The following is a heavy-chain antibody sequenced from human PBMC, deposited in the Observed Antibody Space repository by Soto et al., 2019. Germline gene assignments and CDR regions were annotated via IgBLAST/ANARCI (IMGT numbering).Heavy chain of an antibody. CDR1: GFTVSNYG. J-gene: IGHJ4*01. CDR3: AKSGDLYSYGYIDY. CDR2: VSYDGGNK. Sequence: VQLVDSGGGVVQPGRSLSLSCAASGFTVSNYGMHWVRQAPGKGLEWVAVVSYDGGNKYYADSVKGRFTISRDSSKNTLYLQMNSLRAEDTAVYYCAKSGDLYSYGYIDYWGHGTLVAVSS. D-gene: IGHD5-18*01. V-gene: IGHV3-30*18.